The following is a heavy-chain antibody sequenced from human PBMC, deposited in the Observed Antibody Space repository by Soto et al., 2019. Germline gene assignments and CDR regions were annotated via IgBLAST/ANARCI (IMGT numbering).Heavy chain of an antibody. D-gene: IGHD2-2*01. CDR3: ATALGCRSTSCTLDY. J-gene: IGHJ4*02. V-gene: IGHV1-69*01. CDR2: IIPVSGAA. Sequence: QVQLVQSGAEVKKPGSSVKVSCKASGGTFGSYAFSWVRQAPGQGLEWMGGIIPVSGAAHYAQKFQGRVTITADVSTSTAYVELSSLSSQDTAVYYCATALGCRSTSCTLDYWGQGTRVIVSS. CDR1: GGTFGSYA.